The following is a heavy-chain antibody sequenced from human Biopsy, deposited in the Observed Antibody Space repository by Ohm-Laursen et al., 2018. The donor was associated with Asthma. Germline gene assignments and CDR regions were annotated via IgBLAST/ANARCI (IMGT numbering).Heavy chain of an antibody. CDR3: ARARYGDLHDY. V-gene: IGHV1-3*01. D-gene: IGHD4-17*01. J-gene: IGHJ4*02. CDR1: GYNFISFA. CDR2: INAGNGNT. Sequence: SVKVSCKASGYNFISFAIHWVRQAPGQRLEWMGWINAGNGNTKYSQKFRGRVTITRDTSASTAYMELSSLRSEDTAVYYCARARYGDLHDYWGQGTLVTVSS.